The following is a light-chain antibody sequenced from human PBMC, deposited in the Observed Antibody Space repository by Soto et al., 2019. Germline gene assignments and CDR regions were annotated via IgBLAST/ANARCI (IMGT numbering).Light chain of an antibody. J-gene: IGLJ1*01. CDR3: CLYIGATTYV. Sequence: QSALAQPASVSWSPGQSITISCTRTSGLVGSFSLVSWYQQHPAKAPKVMISEGHRRPSGVPDRFSGSTSVNSASLTISGLHADDEADYYCCLYIGATTYVFGTGTKVTVL. CDR1: SGLVGSFSL. V-gene: IGLV2-23*01. CDR2: EGH.